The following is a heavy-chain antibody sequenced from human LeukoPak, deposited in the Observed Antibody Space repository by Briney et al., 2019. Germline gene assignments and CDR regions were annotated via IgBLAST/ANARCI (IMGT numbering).Heavy chain of an antibody. CDR2: INPSGGST. CDR3: ARDGSYYDFWSGYSPETHYYYMDV. D-gene: IGHD3-3*01. CDR1: GYTFTSYY. V-gene: IGHV1-46*01. Sequence: GASVKVSCKASGYTFTSYYMHWVRQAPGQGLEWMGIINPSGGSTSYAQKFQGRVTMTTDTSTSTAYMELRSLRSDDTAVYYCARDGSYYDFWSGYSPETHYYYMDVWGKGTTVTVSS. J-gene: IGHJ6*03.